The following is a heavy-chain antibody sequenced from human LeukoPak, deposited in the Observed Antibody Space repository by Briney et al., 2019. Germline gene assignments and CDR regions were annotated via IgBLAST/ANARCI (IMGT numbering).Heavy chain of an antibody. J-gene: IGHJ4*02. CDR3: ARAKYYDILTGRSRPPFDY. CDR1: GFTFSSYG. V-gene: IGHV3-33*01. Sequence: PGRSLRLSCAASGFTFSSYGMHWVRQAPGKGLEWVAVIWYDGSNKYYADSVKGRFTISRDNSKNTLYLQMNSLRAENTAVYYCARAKYYDILTGRSRPPFDYWGQGTLVTVSS. CDR2: IWYDGSNK. D-gene: IGHD3-9*01.